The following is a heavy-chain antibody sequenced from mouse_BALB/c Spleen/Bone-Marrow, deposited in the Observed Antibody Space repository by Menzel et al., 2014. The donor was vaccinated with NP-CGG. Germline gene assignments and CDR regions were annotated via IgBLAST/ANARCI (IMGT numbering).Heavy chain of an antibody. D-gene: IGHD3-3*01. J-gene: IGHJ3*01. V-gene: IGHV14-3*02. CDR3: GXXXXXGTPAY. Sequence: VQLQQSGAELVKPGASVKLSCTASGFNIKDTYMHWVKQRPEQGLEWIGRIDPANGNTKYDPKFQGKATITADTSSNTAYLKLSSLTSEDTAVYYCGXXXXXGTPAYWGQGTLVTVSA. CDR2: IDPANGNT. CDR1: GFNIKDTY.